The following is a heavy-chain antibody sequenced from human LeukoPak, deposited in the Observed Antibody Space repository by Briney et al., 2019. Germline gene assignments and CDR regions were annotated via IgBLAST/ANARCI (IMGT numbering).Heavy chain of an antibody. CDR1: GFTFSDSW. D-gene: IGHD6-13*01. V-gene: IGHV3-7*03. J-gene: IGHJ3*02. Sequence: PGGSLRLSCVASGFTFSDSWMSWVRHVSGKGLEWVAQTDGEGSREKYVDSVKGRFTISRDNDKNSLYLQMNSLRAEDTALYYCVKDRTANKQQLSNYDAFDIWGQGTMVTVSS. CDR2: TDGEGSRE. CDR3: VKDRTANKQQLSNYDAFDI.